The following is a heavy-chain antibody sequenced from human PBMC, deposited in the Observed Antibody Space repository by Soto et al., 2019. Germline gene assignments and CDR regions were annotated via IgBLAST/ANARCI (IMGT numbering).Heavy chain of an antibody. D-gene: IGHD6-19*01. CDR3: ASDYGSNWRL. Sequence: HLVQSGAEVKMPGDSVQVSCKASGFVSTNYNFHWVRQAPGQSLEWMGRINAATGNTQYSQNFQGRVTFTRDASATTAFMELTNLRFEDRAMYYCASDYGSNWRLWGQGTLVSVSS. J-gene: IGHJ4*02. CDR2: INAATGNT. V-gene: IGHV1-3*01. CDR1: GFVSTNYN.